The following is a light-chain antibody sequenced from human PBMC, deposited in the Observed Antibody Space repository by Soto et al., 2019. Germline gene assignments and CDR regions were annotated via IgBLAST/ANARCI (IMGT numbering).Light chain of an antibody. CDR3: SSYTSSSTLDV. CDR1: SSDVGGYKY. Sequence: QSALTQPASVSGSPGQSITISCTGTSSDVGGYKYVSWYQQHPDKAPKLIIFEVSNRPSGISSRFSGSKSGNTASLTISGLQAEDEADYYCSSYTSSSTLDVFGTGTKV. V-gene: IGLV2-14*01. J-gene: IGLJ1*01. CDR2: EVS.